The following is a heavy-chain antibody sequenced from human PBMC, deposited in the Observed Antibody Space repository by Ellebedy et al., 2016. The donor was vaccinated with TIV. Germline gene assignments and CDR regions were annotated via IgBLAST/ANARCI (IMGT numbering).Heavy chain of an antibody. CDR1: GFTFSSYA. J-gene: IGHJ4*02. Sequence: PGGSLRLSCAASGFTFSSYAMHWVRQAPGKGLEWVAVISYDGSNKYYADSVKGRFTISRDYSKNTLYLQMTSLGAEDPAVYYCAAGLGPKERLDYWGQGTLVTVSS. CDR2: ISYDGSNK. CDR3: AAGLGPKERLDY. V-gene: IGHV3-30*01. D-gene: IGHD1-1*01.